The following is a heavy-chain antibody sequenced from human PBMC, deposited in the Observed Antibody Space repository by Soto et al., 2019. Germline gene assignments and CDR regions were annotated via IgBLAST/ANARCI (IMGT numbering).Heavy chain of an antibody. CDR1: GFTFTSSA. D-gene: IGHD3-22*01. V-gene: IGHV1-46*01. CDR2: INPSGGST. J-gene: IGHJ5*02. Sequence: GASVKVSCKASGFTFTSSAVHWVRQAPGQGLEWMGIINPSGGSTSYAQKFQGRVTMARDTSTSTVYMELSSLRSEDTAVYYCARGSITMIVVVKGWFDPWGQGALVTVSS. CDR3: ARGSITMIVVVKGWFDP.